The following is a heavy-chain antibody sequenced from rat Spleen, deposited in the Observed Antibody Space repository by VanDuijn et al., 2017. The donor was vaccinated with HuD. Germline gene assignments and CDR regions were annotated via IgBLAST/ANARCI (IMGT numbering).Heavy chain of an antibody. CDR3: ARHEDSGYGVMDA. CDR1: GFTFSSFA. CDR2: ISYDGSST. J-gene: IGHJ4*01. V-gene: IGHV5-29*01. Sequence: EVQLVESGGGLVQPGRSMKLSCAASGFTFSSFAMAWVRQAPTKGLEWVATISYDGSSTYYRDSVKGRFTISRDNAKSTLYLQMDSLRSEDTATYYCARHEDSGYGVMDAWGQGASVTVSS. D-gene: IGHD4-3*01.